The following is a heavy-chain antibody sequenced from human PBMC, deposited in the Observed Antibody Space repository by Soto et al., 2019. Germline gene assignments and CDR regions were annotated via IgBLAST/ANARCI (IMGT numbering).Heavy chain of an antibody. V-gene: IGHV4-59*01. CDR3: ARQQWLVLNAFDI. CDR2: IYYSGST. CDR1: GGSISSYY. J-gene: IGHJ3*02. Sequence: QVQLQESGPGLVKPSETLSLTCTVSGGSISSYYWSWIRQPPGKGLEWIGYIYYSGSTNYNPSLNSRVTISVDTSKNQFSLKLSSVTAADTAVYCCARQQWLVLNAFDIWGQGTMVTVSS. D-gene: IGHD6-19*01.